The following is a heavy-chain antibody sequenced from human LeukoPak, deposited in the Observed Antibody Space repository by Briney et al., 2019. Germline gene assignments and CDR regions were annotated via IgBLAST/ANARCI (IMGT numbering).Heavy chain of an antibody. V-gene: IGHV4-59*01. CDR3: ARGPFYYDSSGSPSVIWFDP. Sequence: PSETLSLTCTVSGGSISSYYWSWIRQPPGKGLEWIGYIYYSGSTNYNPSLKSRVTISVDTSKNQFSLKLSSVTAADTAVYYCARGPFYYDSSGSPSVIWFDPWGQGTLVTVSS. D-gene: IGHD3-22*01. CDR2: IYYSGST. J-gene: IGHJ5*02. CDR1: GGSISSYY.